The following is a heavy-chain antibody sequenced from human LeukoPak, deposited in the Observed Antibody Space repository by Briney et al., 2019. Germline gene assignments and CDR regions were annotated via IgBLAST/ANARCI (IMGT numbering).Heavy chain of an antibody. Sequence: NSSQTLSLTCTVSGGSISSGGYYWSWIRQPPGKGLEWIGEINHSGSTNYNPSLKSRVTISVDTSKNQFSLKLSSVTAADTAVYYCARSSILYSSSHPTIPVPKFDYWGQGTLVTVSS. CDR1: GGSISSGGYY. V-gene: IGHV4-30-2*01. J-gene: IGHJ4*02. CDR3: ARSSILYSSSHPTIPVPKFDY. D-gene: IGHD2-8*01. CDR2: INHSGST.